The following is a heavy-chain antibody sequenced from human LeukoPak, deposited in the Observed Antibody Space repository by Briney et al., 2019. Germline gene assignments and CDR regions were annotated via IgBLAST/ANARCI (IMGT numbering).Heavy chain of an antibody. V-gene: IGHV4-4*09. CDR3: AIHTNVDISSFMDV. J-gene: IGHJ6*03. CDR2: IYSSGNT. D-gene: IGHD2-8*01. CDR1: GDSFSAYY. Sequence: PSETLSLTCTVSGDSFSAYYWSWIRQPPGRGLEWIGYIYSSGNTNYNPSLKGRVTISVGTSKKQHSLKLTSVTAADTAVYYCAIHTNVDISSFMDVWGKGTTVTVSS.